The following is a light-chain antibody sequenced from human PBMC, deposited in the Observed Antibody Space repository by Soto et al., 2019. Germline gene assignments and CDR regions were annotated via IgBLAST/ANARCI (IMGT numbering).Light chain of an antibody. Sequence: IQMIQSPSTLSASVGDTVTITCRASQGVSVYLAWYQHKPGKAPKVLIHRTSTLESGVPSRFSGSGSGTEFTLTISDLEPDDFATYYCQQYSGTLLTFGGGTKV. V-gene: IGKV1-5*03. CDR1: QGVSVY. J-gene: IGKJ4*01. CDR2: RTS. CDR3: QQYSGTLLT.